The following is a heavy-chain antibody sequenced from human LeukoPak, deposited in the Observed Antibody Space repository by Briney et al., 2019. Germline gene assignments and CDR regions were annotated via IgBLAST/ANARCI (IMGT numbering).Heavy chain of an antibody. J-gene: IGHJ4*02. CDR1: GFTFSSYT. CDR2: ISYDGSNK. CDR3: ARDPKFDY. Sequence: GGSLRLSCAASGFTFSSYTMHWVRQAPGKGLEWVAVISYDGSNKYYADSVKGRFTISRDNSKNTLYLQMNSLRAEDTAVYYCARDPKFDYWGQRTLVTVSS. V-gene: IGHV3-30*04.